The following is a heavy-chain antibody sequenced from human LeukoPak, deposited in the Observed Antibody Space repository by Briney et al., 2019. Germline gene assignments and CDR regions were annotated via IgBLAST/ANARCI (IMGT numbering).Heavy chain of an antibody. Sequence: GGSLRLSCAASGFTFSSYAMSWVRQAPGKGLEWVSAISGSGGSTYYADSVKGRFTISRDNSKNTLYLQMNSLRAEDTAVYYCAKGKIAIFGVVIISPGPRGYYFDYWGQGTLVTVSS. CDR3: AKGKIAIFGVVIISPGPRGYYFDY. CDR2: ISGSGGST. D-gene: IGHD3-3*01. J-gene: IGHJ4*02. V-gene: IGHV3-23*01. CDR1: GFTFSSYA.